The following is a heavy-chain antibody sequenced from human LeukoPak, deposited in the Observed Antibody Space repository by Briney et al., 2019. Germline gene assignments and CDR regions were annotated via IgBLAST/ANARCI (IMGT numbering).Heavy chain of an antibody. D-gene: IGHD1-14*01. V-gene: IGHV4-38-2*02. CDR2: IYHSGST. CDR1: GNSISSGYH. J-gene: IGHJ5*02. CDR3: ARDLTGWFDP. Sequence: SETLSLTCAVSGNSISSGYHCGWIRQPPGKGLEWIGTIYHSGSTHYNPSLKSRVTISADTSKNQFSLKLRSVTAADTAVYYCARDLTGWFDPWGQGTLVTVSS.